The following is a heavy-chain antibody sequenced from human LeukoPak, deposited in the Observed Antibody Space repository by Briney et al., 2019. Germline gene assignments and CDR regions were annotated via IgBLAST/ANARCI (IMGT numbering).Heavy chain of an antibody. D-gene: IGHD2-8*02. CDR2: IGWDGDTT. J-gene: IGHJ5*02. CDR1: GFSFNEFT. Sequence: AGGSLRLSCAASGFSFNEFTMRWLRQAPGKGLEWVALIGWDGDTTFYAESVKGRFTVSRDNSKNSLFLQMNSLKTEDTAFYYCAKDGHYRTATTCFSSWFDPWGQGTLVTVSS. V-gene: IGHV3-43*01. CDR3: AKDGHYRTATTCFSSWFDP.